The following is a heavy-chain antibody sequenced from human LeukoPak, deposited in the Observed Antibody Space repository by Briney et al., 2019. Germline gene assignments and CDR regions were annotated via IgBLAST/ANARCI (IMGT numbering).Heavy chain of an antibody. V-gene: IGHV3-30*18. J-gene: IGHJ4*02. CDR1: GFTFSSYG. CDR2: MSYDGSNK. Sequence: GRSLRLSCAASGFTFSSYGMHWVRQAPGKGLEWVAVMSYDGSNKYYADSVKGRFTISRDNSKNTLYLQMNSLRAEDTAVYYCAKDEGGYYYDSSGLFDYWGQGTLVTVSS. D-gene: IGHD3-22*01. CDR3: AKDEGGYYYDSSGLFDY.